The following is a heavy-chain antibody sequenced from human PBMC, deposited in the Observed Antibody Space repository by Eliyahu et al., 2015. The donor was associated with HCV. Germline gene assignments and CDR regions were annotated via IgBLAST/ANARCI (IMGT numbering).Heavy chain of an antibody. J-gene: IGHJ3*02. Sequence: EVQLVQSGAEVKKPGESXKISCXGSGYRFXTYWIGWVRQMPGXGLEWXGXIXPGDSDTRYSPSFQGQVTISADKSISTAYLQCSSLKASDTAMYYCARRAYYGSGPDAFDIWGQGTMVTVSS. CDR3: ARRAYYGSGPDAFDI. V-gene: IGHV5-51*01. CDR1: GYRFXTYW. CDR2: IXPGDSDT. D-gene: IGHD3-10*01.